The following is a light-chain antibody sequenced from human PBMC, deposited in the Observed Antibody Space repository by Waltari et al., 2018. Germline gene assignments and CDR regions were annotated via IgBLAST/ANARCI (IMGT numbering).Light chain of an antibody. Sequence: SSELTQDPAVSVALGQTVRITCQGDSLRSYYVSWFHQKPGQAPALVIYGKNNRPSGIADRFSASSSGSTASLTIIGAQAGDEADYYCHSRDSSGDVLIGGGTKLTVV. CDR3: HSRDSSGDVL. CDR2: GKN. J-gene: IGLJ2*01. V-gene: IGLV3-19*01. CDR1: SLRSYY.